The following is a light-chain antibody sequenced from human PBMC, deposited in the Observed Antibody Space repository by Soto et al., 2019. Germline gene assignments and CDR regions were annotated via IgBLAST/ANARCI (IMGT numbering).Light chain of an antibody. J-gene: IGKJ5*01. Sequence: DIQMTQSPSTLSASVGDRVTITCRASQSISSWLAWYQQKPGKAPKLLIYKASSLESGVPSRFSGSGSGTEFTFTIISLQPDDFATYYCQQYNSYSITFGQGTRLEIK. CDR1: QSISSW. CDR3: QQYNSYSIT. CDR2: KAS. V-gene: IGKV1-5*03.